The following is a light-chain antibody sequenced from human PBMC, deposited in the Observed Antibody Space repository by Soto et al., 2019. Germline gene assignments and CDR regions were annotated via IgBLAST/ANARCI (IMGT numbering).Light chain of an antibody. J-gene: IGKJ4*01. CDR1: QSVYTN. V-gene: IGKV3-15*01. Sequence: EIVMTQSPVTLSVSPGDRATLSCRASQSVYTNLAWYQQKPGQTPKLLIYVASTRATGIPARFSGSGSGTEVTLSISSLQSEDFAVYYCQQYHVWPLTFGGGTKVEFK. CDR2: VAS. CDR3: QQYHVWPLT.